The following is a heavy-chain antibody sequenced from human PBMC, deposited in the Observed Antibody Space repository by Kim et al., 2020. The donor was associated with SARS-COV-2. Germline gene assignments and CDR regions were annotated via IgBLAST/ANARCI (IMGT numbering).Heavy chain of an antibody. Sequence: ASVKVSYKTSGYTFTTYGISWVRQAPGQGLEWLGWISTYNGNANYAQRLQGRVTMTTDTSASTAYMELRSLECADTAVYYCARGSAMLGDWGQGTLVTVSS. CDR3: ARGSAMLGD. D-gene: IGHD2-2*01. V-gene: IGHV1-18*01. J-gene: IGHJ4*02. CDR2: ISTYNGNA. CDR1: GYTFTTYG.